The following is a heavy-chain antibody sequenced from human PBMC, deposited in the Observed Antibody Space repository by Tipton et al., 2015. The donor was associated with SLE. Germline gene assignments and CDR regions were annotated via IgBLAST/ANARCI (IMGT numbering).Heavy chain of an antibody. D-gene: IGHD6-6*01. J-gene: IGHJ4*02. CDR3: AREGRGSSGFDY. V-gene: IGHV4-61*01. CDR2: IYYSGST. CDR1: GGSISSSSYY. Sequence: TLSLTCTVSGGSISSSSYYWSWIRQPPGKGLEWIGYIYYSGSTNYNPSLKSRVTISVDTSKNQFSLKLRSATAADTAVYYCAREGRGSSGFDYWGQGTLVTVSS.